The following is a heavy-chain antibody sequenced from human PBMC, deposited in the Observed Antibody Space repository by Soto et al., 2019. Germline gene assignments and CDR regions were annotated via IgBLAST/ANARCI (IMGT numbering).Heavy chain of an antibody. D-gene: IGHD6-19*01. J-gene: IGHJ4*02. CDR3: ARDRRIAVTGLLHY. Sequence: QVQLVQSGAEVKKPGASVKVSCKTSGYPFTSYGINWVRQAPGQGPEWMGWISAYNGKTSYTQKFQGRVTMTTDTSTSTAYMALGSLRSDGTAVYYWARDRRIAVTGLLHYWGQGTLVTVSS. CDR1: GYPFTSYG. CDR2: ISAYNGKT. V-gene: IGHV1-18*01.